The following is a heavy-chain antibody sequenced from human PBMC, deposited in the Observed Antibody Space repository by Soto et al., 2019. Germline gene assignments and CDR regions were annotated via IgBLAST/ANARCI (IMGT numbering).Heavy chain of an antibody. J-gene: IGHJ4*02. CDR2: IYHSGST. D-gene: IGHD1-26*01. V-gene: IGHV4-4*02. CDR3: TRGLFSGSQYSGGWYYFDS. CDR1: GGSISSSNW. Sequence: SETLSLTCAVSGGSISSSNWWSWVRQPPGKGLEWIGEIYHSGSTNYNPSLKSRVTISVDKSKNQFPLKLSSVTAADTAVYYCTRGLFSGSQYSGGWYYFDSWGQGTMVTVS.